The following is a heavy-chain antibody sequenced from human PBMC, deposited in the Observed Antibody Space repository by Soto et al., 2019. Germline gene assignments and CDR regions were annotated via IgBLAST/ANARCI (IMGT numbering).Heavy chain of an antibody. Sequence: GGSLRLSCTASGFTFGDYAMSWFRQAPGKGLEWVGFIRSKAYGGTTEYAASVKGRFTISRDDSKSIAYLQMNSLKTEDTAVYYCTRANSVLLWFGESTGFDYWGQGTLVTVSS. J-gene: IGHJ4*02. D-gene: IGHD3-10*01. CDR3: TRANSVLLWFGESTGFDY. V-gene: IGHV3-49*03. CDR1: GFTFGDYA. CDR2: IRSKAYGGTT.